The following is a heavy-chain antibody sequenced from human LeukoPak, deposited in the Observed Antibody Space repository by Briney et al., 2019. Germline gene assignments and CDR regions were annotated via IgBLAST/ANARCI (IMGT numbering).Heavy chain of an antibody. J-gene: IGHJ4*02. CDR2: IYYSGST. D-gene: IGHD6-13*01. V-gene: IGHV4-59*01. CDR1: GGSISSYY. Sequence: SETLSLTCTVSGGSISSYYWSWIRQPPGKGLEWIGYIYYSGSTNYNPSLKGRVTISVDTSKNQFSLKLSSVTAADTAVYYCARGGDYSSIDYWGQGTLVTVSS. CDR3: ARGGDYSSIDY.